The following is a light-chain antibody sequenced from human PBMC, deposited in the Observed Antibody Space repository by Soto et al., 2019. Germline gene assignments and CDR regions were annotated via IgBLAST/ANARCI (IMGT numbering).Light chain of an antibody. V-gene: IGLV2-14*03. Sequence: SVLTQPASVSGSPGQSITISCTGTISDVGGFNFVSWYQQHPGKAPRLMIYEVTYRPSGVSSRFSGSKSGNTASLTISGLQADDEADYYCSSFTSHTSHYVFGTGTKVTVL. J-gene: IGLJ1*01. CDR2: EVT. CDR3: SSFTSHTSHYV. CDR1: ISDVGGFNF.